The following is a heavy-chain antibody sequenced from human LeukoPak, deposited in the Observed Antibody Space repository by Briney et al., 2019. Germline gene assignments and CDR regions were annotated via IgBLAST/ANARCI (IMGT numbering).Heavy chain of an antibody. D-gene: IGHD5-24*01. CDR1: GYSFTSYW. V-gene: IGHV5-51*01. CDR3: ATHPGGLQSGFDN. Sequence: PGESLKISCKGSGYSFTSYWIGWVRQMPGKGLEYMGIIRPGDSDTRYSPSFQGQVTISVDRSSSTAYIQWSRLKASDTAMYYCATHPGGLQSGFDNWGQGTLVTVSS. CDR2: IRPGDSDT. J-gene: IGHJ4*02.